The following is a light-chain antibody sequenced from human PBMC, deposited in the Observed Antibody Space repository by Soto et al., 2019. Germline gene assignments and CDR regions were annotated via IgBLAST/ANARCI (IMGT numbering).Light chain of an antibody. V-gene: IGKV3-15*01. J-gene: IGKJ2*01. CDR1: QSVSNA. CDR2: GAS. CDR3: QHYNDWPYA. Sequence: ELVMTQSPGTLSVSPGERATLSCRASQSVSNALAWYQQKPGQAPRLLIYGASTRATGIPARFSGTGSGTEFTLTISSLQSEDFAVYFCQHYNDWPYAFGKGTKVDIK.